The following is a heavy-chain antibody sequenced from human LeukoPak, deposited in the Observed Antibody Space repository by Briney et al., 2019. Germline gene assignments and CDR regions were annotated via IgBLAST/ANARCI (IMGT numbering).Heavy chain of an antibody. J-gene: IGHJ6*03. Sequence: GGSLRLSCAASGFTFSSYAMSWVRQAPGKGLEWVSAISGSGGSTYYADSVKGRFTISRGNSKNTLYLQMNSLRAEDTAVYYCAKDDTLLGGSYYDPYYYYYYMDVWGKGTTVTVSS. CDR3: AKDDTLLGGSYYDPYYYYYYMDV. CDR1: GFTFSSYA. D-gene: IGHD1-26*01. V-gene: IGHV3-23*01. CDR2: ISGSGGST.